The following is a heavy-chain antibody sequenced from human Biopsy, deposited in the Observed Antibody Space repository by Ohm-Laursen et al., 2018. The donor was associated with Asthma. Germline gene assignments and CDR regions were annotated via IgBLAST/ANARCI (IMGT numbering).Heavy chain of an antibody. J-gene: IGHJ4*02. CDR3: ARGGSRDLWGSYRYPWDY. V-gene: IGHV3-11*06. CDR2: ISWSSRYT. Sequence: GSLRLSCAATGFSLSDYYMSWIRQAPGKGLEWVSYISWSSRYTNYADSVKGRFTISSDNAKNSLLLQMNSLRDEDTAVYYCARGGSRDLWGSYRYPWDYWGQGTLVTVSS. CDR1: GFSLSDYY. D-gene: IGHD3-16*02.